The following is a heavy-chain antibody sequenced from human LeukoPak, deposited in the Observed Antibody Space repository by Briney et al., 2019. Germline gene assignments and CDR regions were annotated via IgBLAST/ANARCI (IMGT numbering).Heavy chain of an antibody. D-gene: IGHD6-13*01. J-gene: IGHJ4*02. CDR3: VRGAVAAASDY. CDR2: MNPNSGNT. Sequence: ASVKVSCKASGYTFTSYDINWVRQATGQGLEWMGWMNPNSGNTGYTQKFQGRVTMTRNTSISTAYMELSSLRSEDTAVYYCVRGAVAAASDYWGQGTLVTVSS. CDR1: GYTFTSYD. V-gene: IGHV1-8*01.